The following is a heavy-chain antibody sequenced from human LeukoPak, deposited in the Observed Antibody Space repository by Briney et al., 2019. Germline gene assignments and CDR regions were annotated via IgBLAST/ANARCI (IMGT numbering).Heavy chain of an antibody. CDR2: IYPGDSDT. Sequence: GESLKISCKGSGYSFTSYWIGWVRQMPGKGLEWMGIIYPGDSDTRYSPSFQGQVTISADKSISTAYLQRSSLKASDTPMYYCARHGYDSSGYYYVFDYWGQGTLVTVSS. CDR3: ARHGYDSSGYYYVFDY. V-gene: IGHV5-51*01. D-gene: IGHD3-22*01. J-gene: IGHJ4*02. CDR1: GYSFTSYW.